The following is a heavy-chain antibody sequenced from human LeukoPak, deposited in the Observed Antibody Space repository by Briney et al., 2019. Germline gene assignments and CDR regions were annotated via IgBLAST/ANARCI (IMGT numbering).Heavy chain of an antibody. CDR1: GFTFSIYR. J-gene: IGHJ4*02. V-gene: IGHV3-7*01. CDR3: ASSKATISYYFDY. CDR2: IKEDGSES. Sequence: GGSLRLSCAASGFTFSIYRMTWVRQAPGKGLEWVATIKEDGSESYYVDSVKGRFTISRDNAKKSLFLQMNSLRDEDTAVYYCASSKATISYYFDYWGQGTLVTVSS. D-gene: IGHD5-24*01.